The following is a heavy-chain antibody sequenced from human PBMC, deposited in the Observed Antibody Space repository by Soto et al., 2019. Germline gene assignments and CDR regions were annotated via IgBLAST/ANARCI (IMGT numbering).Heavy chain of an antibody. Sequence: QVQLVESGGGVVQPGRSLRLSCAASGFTFSSYAMHWVRQAPGKGLEWVAVISYDGSNKYYADSVKDRFTISRDNSKNTLYLQMNSLRAEDTAVYYCAGSSGHHAFDIWGQGTMVTVSS. CDR3: AGSSGHHAFDI. V-gene: IGHV3-30-3*01. J-gene: IGHJ3*02. CDR2: ISYDGSNK. CDR1: GFTFSSYA. D-gene: IGHD6-19*01.